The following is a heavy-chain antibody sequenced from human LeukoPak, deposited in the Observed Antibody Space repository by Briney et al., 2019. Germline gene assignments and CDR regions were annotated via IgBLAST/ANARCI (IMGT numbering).Heavy chain of an antibody. D-gene: IGHD2-8*01. CDR3: AKGLDIVLMVYAPFDY. V-gene: IGHV3-23*01. Sequence: GGSLRLSCAASGFTFSSYAMSWVRQAPGKGLEWVSAISGSGGSTYYADSVKGRFTISRDNSKNTLYLQMNSLRAEDTAVYYCAKGLDIVLMVYAPFDYWGQGTLVTVSS. J-gene: IGHJ4*02. CDR1: GFTFSSYA. CDR2: ISGSGGST.